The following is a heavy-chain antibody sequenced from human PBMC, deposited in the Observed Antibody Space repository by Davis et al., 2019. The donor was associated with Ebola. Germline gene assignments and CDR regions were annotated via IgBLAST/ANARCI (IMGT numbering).Heavy chain of an antibody. CDR3: ARHTISGSHHRGPFDY. J-gene: IGHJ4*02. Sequence: MPSETLSLTCNVSGGSISSSSYYWGWIRQPPGKGPKRIGSIYYSGSTYYNASLKGRVTISVDTSMNQFSLKLSSVTAADTSVYFCARHTISGSHHRGPFDYWGQGTLVTVSS. D-gene: IGHD1-26*01. CDR2: IYYSGST. V-gene: IGHV4-39*01. CDR1: GGSISSSSYY.